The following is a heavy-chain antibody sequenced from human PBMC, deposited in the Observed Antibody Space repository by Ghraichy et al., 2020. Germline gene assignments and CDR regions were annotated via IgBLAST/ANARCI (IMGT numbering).Heavy chain of an antibody. CDR3: AKTPGYIIGWVLN. CDR2: ISGSGDST. CDR1: GFTFNIYV. Sequence: GESLNISCAASGFTFNIYVMSWVRQAPGKGLEWVSSISGSGDSTYYADSVQGRFTISRDNSKNTLFLEINSLRAEDTAVYYCAKTPGYIIGWVLNWGQGTLVTVSS. D-gene: IGHD5-12*01. V-gene: IGHV3-23*01. J-gene: IGHJ4*02.